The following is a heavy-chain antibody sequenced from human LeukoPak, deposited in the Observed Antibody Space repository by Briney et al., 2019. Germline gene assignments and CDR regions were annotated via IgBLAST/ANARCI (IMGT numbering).Heavy chain of an antibody. Sequence: GGSLRLSCATSGFTFSNYWMHWVRQAPGKGLEWVAQIKEDGSEKYYVDSVKGRFTISRDNAKNSLYLQLNSLRAEDGAVYYCVRLRGYLWGQGTLVTVSS. CDR2: IKEDGSEK. CDR1: GFTFSNYW. V-gene: IGHV3-7*01. CDR3: VRLRGYL. J-gene: IGHJ5*02.